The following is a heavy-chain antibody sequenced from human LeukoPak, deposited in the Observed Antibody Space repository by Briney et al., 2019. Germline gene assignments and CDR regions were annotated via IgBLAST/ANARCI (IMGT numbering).Heavy chain of an antibody. Sequence: GGSLTLSCAVSGFSFSNARISWGRQAPAQGMGWVGRIRSKTDGGTIDNPAPVKRRFTISRDDSNNTLHQQMTSPKTDATALYYCAADDYYDSSGYHTLVDFWGQGTLVTVSS. V-gene: IGHV3-15*01. J-gene: IGHJ4*02. CDR3: AADDYYDSSGYHTLVDF. CDR1: GFSFSNAR. CDR2: IRSKTDGGTI. D-gene: IGHD3-22*01.